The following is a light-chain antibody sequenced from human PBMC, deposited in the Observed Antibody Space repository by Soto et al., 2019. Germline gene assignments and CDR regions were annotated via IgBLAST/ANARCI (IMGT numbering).Light chain of an antibody. CDR1: QSAGSS. Sequence: EIVLTQSPATLSLSPGERATLSCRASQSAGSSLAWYQQKPGQAPRLVIYGTSNRATGIPARFSGSGSGTEFTLTISGLEPEDFAVYYCQHRASWPLSFGGGTRVEIK. CDR2: GTS. J-gene: IGKJ4*01. V-gene: IGKV3-11*01. CDR3: QHRASWPLS.